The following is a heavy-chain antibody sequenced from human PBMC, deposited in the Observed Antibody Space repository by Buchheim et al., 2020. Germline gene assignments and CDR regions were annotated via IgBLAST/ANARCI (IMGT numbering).Heavy chain of an antibody. J-gene: IGHJ4*02. CDR2: ISYDGNSQ. CDR1: GFAFSSYA. V-gene: IGHV3-30-3*01. CDR3: GRDPTWSGYFDF. D-gene: IGHD3-3*01. Sequence: QVQLVESGGGVVQPGRSLRLSCAASGFAFSSYAMNWVRQAPGKGLEWVSFISYDGNSQYYADSVKGRFTISRDNSKNTLYLQMNSLRAEDTAMYSCGRDPTWSGYFDFWGQGTL.